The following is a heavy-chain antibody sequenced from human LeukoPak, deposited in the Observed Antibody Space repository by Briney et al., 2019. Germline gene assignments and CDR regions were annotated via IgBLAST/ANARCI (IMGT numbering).Heavy chain of an antibody. J-gene: IGHJ4*02. CDR2: ISAYNGNT. CDR3: ARPYYDSSAPPYDY. V-gene: IGHV1-18*01. CDR1: GYTFTSYG. D-gene: IGHD3-22*01. Sequence: AASVEVSCKASGYTFTSYGISWVRQAPGQGLEWMRWISAYNGNTNYAQKLQGRVTMTTDTSTSTAYMELRSLRSDDTAVYYCARPYYDSSAPPYDYWGQRTLVTVSS.